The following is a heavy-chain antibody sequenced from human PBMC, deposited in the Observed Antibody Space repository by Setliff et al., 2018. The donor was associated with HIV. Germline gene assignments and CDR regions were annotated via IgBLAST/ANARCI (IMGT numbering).Heavy chain of an antibody. CDR2: TISSDHNT. V-gene: IGHV3-23*01. J-gene: IGHJ4*02. CDR3: AKDPAVRGSTFDS. Sequence: PGGSLDSPVQPLVSLLVVLGWAGSARLQRSGWSGWPTISSDHNTYYPDSVRGRFTVSRDNSKNTLYLQMNSLRAEDTAVYYCAKDPAVRGSTFDSWGQGTLVTVSS. CDR1: VSLLVVLG. D-gene: IGHD3-10*01.